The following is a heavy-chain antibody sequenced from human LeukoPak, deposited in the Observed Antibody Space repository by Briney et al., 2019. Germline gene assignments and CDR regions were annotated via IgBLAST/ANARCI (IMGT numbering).Heavy chain of an antibody. CDR1: GGSISSSSYY. Sequence: TSETLSLTCTVSGGSISSSSYYWGWIGQPPGKGLEWIGSIYYSGSTYYNPSLKSRVTISVDKSKNQFSLKLSSVTAADTAVYYCARGLYDYRSWGQGTLVTVSS. D-gene: IGHD3-16*01. J-gene: IGHJ5*02. V-gene: IGHV4-39*07. CDR3: ARGLYDYRS. CDR2: IYYSGST.